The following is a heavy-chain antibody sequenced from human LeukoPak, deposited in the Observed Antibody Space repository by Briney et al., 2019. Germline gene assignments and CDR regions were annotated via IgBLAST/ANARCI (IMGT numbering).Heavy chain of an antibody. CDR3: ARAPHSYDSGTYSVQQYFDL. V-gene: IGHV4-59*01. J-gene: IGHJ2*01. CDR1: GGSISSLY. D-gene: IGHD3-22*01. CDR2: IYSSGST. Sequence: PSETLSLTCTVSGGSISSLYWSWIRQPPGKGLEWIGYIYSSGSTKYNPSLKSRVTMSVDTSKNQFSLKLSSVTAADTAVYYCARAPHSYDSGTYSVQQYFDLWGRGTLVTVSS.